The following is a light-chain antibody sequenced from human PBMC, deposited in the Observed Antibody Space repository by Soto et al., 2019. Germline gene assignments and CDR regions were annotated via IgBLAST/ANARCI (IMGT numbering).Light chain of an antibody. J-gene: IGLJ1*01. Sequence: QSVLTQPPSVSGAPGLRVTISCTGSSSNIGAGYDVHWYQQLPGTAPKLLIYGNSNRPSGVPDRFSGSKSGTSASLAITGLQAEDEADYYCQSYDNSLSGSGVFGTGTKLTVL. CDR1: SSNIGAGYD. CDR2: GNS. V-gene: IGLV1-40*01. CDR3: QSYDNSLSGSGV.